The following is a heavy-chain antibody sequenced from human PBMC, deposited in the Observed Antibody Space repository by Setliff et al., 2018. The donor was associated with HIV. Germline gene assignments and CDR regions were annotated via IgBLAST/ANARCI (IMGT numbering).Heavy chain of an antibody. D-gene: IGHD2-8*02. J-gene: IGHJ3*02. CDR3: ARAPTGVTNAFDI. Sequence: PSETLSLTCTVSGGSISSGEYYWSWIRQPPGKGLEWLGYISSSGGTDYNPSLNSRIIISVDTSRNQFSLRLSSVTAADTAVYYCARAPTGVTNAFDIWGQGTMVTVS. CDR2: ISSSGGT. V-gene: IGHV4-30-4*08. CDR1: GGSISSGEYY.